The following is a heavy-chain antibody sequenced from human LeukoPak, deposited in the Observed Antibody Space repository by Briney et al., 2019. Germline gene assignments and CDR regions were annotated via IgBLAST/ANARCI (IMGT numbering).Heavy chain of an antibody. D-gene: IGHD4-11*01. CDR1: GDSVSSNSAA. V-gene: IGHV6-1*01. CDR3: ARTMTTVMPRADWFDP. CDR2: TYYRSKWYN. Sequence: SQTLSLICAISGDSVSSNSAAWNWIRQSPSRGLEWLGRTYYRSKWYNDYAVSVKSRITINPDTSKNQFSLQLNSVTPEDTAVYYCARTMTTVMPRADWFDPWGQGTLVTVSS. J-gene: IGHJ5*02.